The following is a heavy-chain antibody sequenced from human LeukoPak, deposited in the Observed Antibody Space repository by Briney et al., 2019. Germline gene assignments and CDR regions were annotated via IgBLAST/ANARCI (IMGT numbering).Heavy chain of an antibody. CDR2: MNPNSGNT. CDR1: GYTFSSDD. J-gene: IGHJ6*02. CDR3: ARAKTKVVVATVYYYYGMDV. D-gene: IGHD2-15*01. Sequence: ASVKVSCKASGYTFSSDDINWVRQATGQGLEWMGWMNPNSGNTGYVQKLQGRVTMTRNTSISTAYMELSSLRSDDTAVYYCARAKTKVVVATVYYYYGMDVWGQGTTVTVSS. V-gene: IGHV1-8*01.